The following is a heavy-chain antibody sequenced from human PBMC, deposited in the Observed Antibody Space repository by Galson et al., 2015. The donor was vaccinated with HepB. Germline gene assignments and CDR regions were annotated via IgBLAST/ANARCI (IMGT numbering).Heavy chain of an antibody. CDR1: GFTFSSYA. CDR2: ISGSGDYT. J-gene: IGHJ3*02. D-gene: IGHD3-10*01. CDR3: ARENYFKVFDI. V-gene: IGHV3-23*01. Sequence: SLRLSCAASGFTFSSYAVSWVRQAPGKGLEWVSAISGSGDYTINVDSVKGRFTMSRDNSKNTLYLQMNSLRAEDTAVYYCARENYFKVFDIWGQGTMVTVSS.